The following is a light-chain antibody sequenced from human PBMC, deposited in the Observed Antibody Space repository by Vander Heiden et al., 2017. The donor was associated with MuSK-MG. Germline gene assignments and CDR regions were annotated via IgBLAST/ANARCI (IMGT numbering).Light chain of an antibody. Sequence: SVSPGERATLSCRASQSVNSNLAWYQQKPGQAPRLLIYGASTRASGIPARFSGSGSGTEFTLTSSSRQSEDFAVYYWQQDTNLWTFGQGTKVEIK. J-gene: IGKJ1*01. CDR2: GAS. CDR3: QQDTNLWT. CDR1: QSVNSN. V-gene: IGKV3-15*01.